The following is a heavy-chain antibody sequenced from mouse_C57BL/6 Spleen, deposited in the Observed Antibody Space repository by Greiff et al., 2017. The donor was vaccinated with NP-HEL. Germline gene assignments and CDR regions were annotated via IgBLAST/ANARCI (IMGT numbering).Heavy chain of an antibody. CDR2: INPYNGGA. CDR1: GYTFTDYY. J-gene: IGHJ2*01. Sequence: EVKLMESGPVLVKPGASVKMSCKASGYTFTDYYMNWVKQSHGKSLEWIGVINPYNGGASYNQKFKGKATLTVDKSSSTAYMELNGLTSEDSAVYYCAREGSSGHYFDYWGQGTTLTVSS. D-gene: IGHD3-2*02. CDR3: AREGSSGHYFDY. V-gene: IGHV1-19*01.